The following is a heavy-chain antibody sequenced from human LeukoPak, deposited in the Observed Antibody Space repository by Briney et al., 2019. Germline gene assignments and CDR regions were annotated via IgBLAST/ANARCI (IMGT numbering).Heavy chain of an antibody. Sequence: SETLSLTCTVSGYSISSGYYWGWIRQPPGKGLEWIGSIYHSGSTYYNPSLKSRVTMSADTSKNQLSLKLSSVTAADTAVYYCARPYYYDSKIDPWGQGILVTVSS. CDR3: ARPYYYDSKIDP. J-gene: IGHJ5*02. D-gene: IGHD3-22*01. CDR2: IYHSGST. CDR1: GYSISSGYY. V-gene: IGHV4-38-2*02.